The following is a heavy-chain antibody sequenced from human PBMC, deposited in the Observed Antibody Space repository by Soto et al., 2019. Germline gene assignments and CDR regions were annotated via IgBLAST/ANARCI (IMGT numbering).Heavy chain of an antibody. Sequence: SGPTLVNPRQTLTLTCTFSGFPLSTSGVGVGWIRQPPGKALEWLALIYWDDDKRYSPSLKSRLTITKDTSKNQVVLTMTNMDPVDTATYYCAHRAGTTVTTTWFDPWGQGTLVTVSS. CDR2: IYWDDDK. D-gene: IGHD4-17*01. V-gene: IGHV2-5*02. CDR3: AHRAGTTVTTTWFDP. CDR1: GFPLSTSGVG. J-gene: IGHJ5*02.